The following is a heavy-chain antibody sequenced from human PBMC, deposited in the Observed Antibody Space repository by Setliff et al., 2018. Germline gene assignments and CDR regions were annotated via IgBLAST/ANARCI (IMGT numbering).Heavy chain of an antibody. CDR2: FSSRNDYI. V-gene: IGHV3-21*01. D-gene: IGHD5-18*01. CDR1: GFSFSNYA. J-gene: IGHJ5*01. Sequence: PGGSLRLSCEASGFSFSNYAMNWVRQAPGKGLEWVSSFSSRNDYIYYADSVKGRFTISRDSAETPLYLQMDSLRAEDTAVYFCARSPGWIPWFDSWGQGTLVTVSS. CDR3: ARSPGWIPWFDS.